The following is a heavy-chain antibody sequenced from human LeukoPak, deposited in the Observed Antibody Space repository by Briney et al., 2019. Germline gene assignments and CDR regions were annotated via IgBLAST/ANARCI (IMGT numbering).Heavy chain of an antibody. CDR2: ISYDGSNK. V-gene: IGHV3-30*18. Sequence: GRSLRLSCAASGFTFSSYGMHWVRQAPGKGLEWVAVISYDGSNKYYADSVKGRFTISRDNSKNTLYLQMNSLRAEDTAVYYYAKGNYGGNSRIPLSDYWGQGTLVTVSS. J-gene: IGHJ4*02. CDR1: GFTFSSYG. D-gene: IGHD4-23*01. CDR3: AKGNYGGNSRIPLSDY.